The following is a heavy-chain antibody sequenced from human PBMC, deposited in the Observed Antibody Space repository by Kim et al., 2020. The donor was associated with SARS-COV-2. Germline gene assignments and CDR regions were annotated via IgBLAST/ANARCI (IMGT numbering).Heavy chain of an antibody. V-gene: IGHV3-23*01. D-gene: IGHD1-26*01. J-gene: IGHJ4*02. CDR2: MSGSGGST. CDR3: AARGGSYYFEY. Sequence: GGSLRLSCAASGFTFSSYAMNWVRQAPGKGLEWVSIMSGSGGSTYYTDSVKGRFTISRDNSKNTLYLQMNSLRAEDTAIYYCAARGGSYYFEYWGQGTLVTVSS. CDR1: GFTFSSYA.